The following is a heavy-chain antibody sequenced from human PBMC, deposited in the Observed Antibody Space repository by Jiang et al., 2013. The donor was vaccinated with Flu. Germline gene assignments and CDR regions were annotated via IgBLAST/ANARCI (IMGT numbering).Heavy chain of an antibody. CDR3: VRSFAPPAASGLLDL. D-gene: IGHD2-15*01. CDR1: GDSVSRAGFF. J-gene: IGHJ4*02. V-gene: IGHV4-31*03. CDR2: IEYSGIT. Sequence: QLVESGPGLVKSSLTLSLTCTVSGDSVSRAGFFWNWIRQFPGKGLEWLGYIEYSGITNYNPSLKSRLSILRDTSRNQFSLRLTAVTAADTATYFCVRSFAPPAASGLLDLWGQGTLVTVSS.